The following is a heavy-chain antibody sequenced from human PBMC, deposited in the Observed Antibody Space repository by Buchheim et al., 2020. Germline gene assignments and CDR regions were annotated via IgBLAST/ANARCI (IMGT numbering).Heavy chain of an antibody. CDR3: ARDRFRGRPVAARPGYWFDP. V-gene: IGHV4-30-4*01. CDR1: GGSISSGDYY. Sequence: QVQLQESGPGLVKPSQTLSLTCTVSGGSISSGDYYWSWIRQPPGKGLEWIGYIYYSGSTYYNPSLKSRVTISVDTSKHQFSLKLSSVTAADTAVYYCARDRFRGRPVAARPGYWFDPWGQGTL. CDR2: IYYSGST. D-gene: IGHD2-15*01. J-gene: IGHJ5*02.